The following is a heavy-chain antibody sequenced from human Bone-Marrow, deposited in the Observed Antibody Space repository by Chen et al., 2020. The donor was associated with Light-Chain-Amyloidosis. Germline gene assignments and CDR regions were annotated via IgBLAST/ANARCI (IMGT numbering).Heavy chain of an antibody. CDR2: ISYYGNNQ. Sequence: QVQLVESGGGVVQPGKSLRLSCAASGFTFRTYGMHWVRQAPGKWLEWVALISYYGNNQYYSDSVKGRFTISRDNSKNTVYLQMNSLRLEDTALYYCAKDLQTYGDYDYYYYGLDVWGQGTAVTVSS. D-gene: IGHD4-17*01. CDR3: AKDLQTYGDYDYYYYGLDV. J-gene: IGHJ6*02. V-gene: IGHV3-30*18. CDR1: GFTFRTYG.